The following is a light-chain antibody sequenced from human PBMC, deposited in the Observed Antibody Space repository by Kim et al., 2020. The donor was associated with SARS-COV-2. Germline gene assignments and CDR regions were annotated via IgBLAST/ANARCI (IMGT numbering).Light chain of an antibody. V-gene: IGKV3-20*01. CDR1: QTISDNY. CDR2: GAS. Sequence: EIVLTQSPRTLSSSPGEGVTLSCRASQTISDNYLAWYQQKSGQAPRLLIYGASRRATGIPDRFSGSGSGTDFTLTISRLEPEDFAVFYCQQYGNSPYTFGQGTKLEI. J-gene: IGKJ2*01. CDR3: QQYGNSPYT.